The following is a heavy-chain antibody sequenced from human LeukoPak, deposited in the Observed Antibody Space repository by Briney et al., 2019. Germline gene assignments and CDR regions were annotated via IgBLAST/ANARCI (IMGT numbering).Heavy chain of an antibody. Sequence: ASVKVSCKASGYTFTSYGISWVRQAPGQGLEWMGWISAYNGYTNYAQKLQGRVTMTTDTSTSTAYMELRSLRSEDMAVYYCARGLYCSGGSCYPGTYWGQGTLVTVSS. V-gene: IGHV1-18*03. D-gene: IGHD2-15*01. CDR2: ISAYNGYT. CDR3: ARGLYCSGGSCYPGTY. CDR1: GYTFTSYG. J-gene: IGHJ4*02.